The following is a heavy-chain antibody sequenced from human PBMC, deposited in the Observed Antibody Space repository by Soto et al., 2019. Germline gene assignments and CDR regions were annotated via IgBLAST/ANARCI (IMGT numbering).Heavy chain of an antibody. Sequence: PGGSLRLSCAASGFTFSTYGMHWVRQAPGKGLEWVAVISYDGSNRYYADSVKGRFTISRDNSKNTVYLQMNSLRAEDTAVYYCAKDRKGNWALDYWGQGTLVTVSS. V-gene: IGHV3-30*18. CDR2: ISYDGSNR. D-gene: IGHD7-27*01. J-gene: IGHJ4*02. CDR3: AKDRKGNWALDY. CDR1: GFTFSTYG.